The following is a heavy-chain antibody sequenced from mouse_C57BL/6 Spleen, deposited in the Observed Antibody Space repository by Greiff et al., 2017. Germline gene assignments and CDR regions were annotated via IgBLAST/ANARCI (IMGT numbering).Heavy chain of an antibody. D-gene: IGHD4-1*01. CDR2: IRNKANNHAT. CDR1: GFTFSDAW. J-gene: IGHJ2*01. Sequence: EVKVVESGGGLVQPGGSMKLSCAASGFTFSDAWMDWVRQSPEKGLEWVAEIRNKANNHATYYAESVKGRFTISRDDSKRRVYLQMNSLGAEDTGIYYGTPTGTGYWGQGTTLTVSS. CDR3: TPTGTGY. V-gene: IGHV6-6*01.